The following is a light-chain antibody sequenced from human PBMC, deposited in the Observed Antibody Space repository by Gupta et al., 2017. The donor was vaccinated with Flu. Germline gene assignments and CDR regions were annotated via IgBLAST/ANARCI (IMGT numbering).Light chain of an antibody. CDR3: GSYRNDDTWV. V-gene: IGLV2-14*01. Sequence: QSALTPPASVSASPGQPITISCTGTSRDVGGHDHVSWYQHQVDESLKLMIYEVNRRPSGVAGRFSGSQSGNTASLTVSGHQVEDEADYYCGSYRNDDTWVFGGGTKLTVL. J-gene: IGLJ3*02. CDR1: SRDVGGHDH. CDR2: EVN.